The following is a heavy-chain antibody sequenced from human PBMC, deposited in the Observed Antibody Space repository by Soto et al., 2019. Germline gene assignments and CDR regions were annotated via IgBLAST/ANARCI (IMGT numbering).Heavy chain of an antibody. Sequence: GASVKVSCKASGGTFSSYAISWVRQAPGQGLEWMGGIIPIFGTANYAQKFQGRVTITADESTSTAYMELSSLRSEDTAVYYCVREARWNAYYFDYWGQGTLVTVSS. J-gene: IGHJ4*02. V-gene: IGHV1-69*13. CDR1: GGTFSSYA. CDR3: VREARWNAYYFDY. CDR2: IIPIFGTA. D-gene: IGHD1-1*01.